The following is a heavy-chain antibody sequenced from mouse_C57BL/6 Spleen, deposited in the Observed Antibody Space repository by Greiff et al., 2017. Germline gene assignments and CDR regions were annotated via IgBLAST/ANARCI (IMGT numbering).Heavy chain of an antibody. Sequence: QVQLKQPGAELVKPGASVKMSCKASGYTFTSYWITWVKQRPGQGLEWIGDIYPGSGSTNYNEKFKSKATLTVDTSSSTAYMQLSSLTSEDSAVYYCARGDYDGGAFDYWGQGTTLTVSS. CDR2: IYPGSGST. D-gene: IGHD2-4*01. CDR1: GYTFTSYW. J-gene: IGHJ2*01. CDR3: ARGDYDGGAFDY. V-gene: IGHV1-55*01.